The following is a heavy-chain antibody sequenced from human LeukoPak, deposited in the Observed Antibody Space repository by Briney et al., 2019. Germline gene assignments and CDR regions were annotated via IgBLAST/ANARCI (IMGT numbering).Heavy chain of an antibody. D-gene: IGHD3-22*01. CDR2: CSSRSTYI. J-gene: IGHJ3*02. CDR1: GFTFSDYS. V-gene: IGHV3-21*01. CDR3: ARLSYDSSGKVDAFDI. Sequence: GGSLRLSCAASGFTFSDYSMNWVRQAPGKGLEWVSSCSSRSTYIYYAGSVKGRFTISRDNAKNSVYLQMSSLRAEDTAVYYCARLSYDSSGKVDAFDIWGQGTMVTVSS.